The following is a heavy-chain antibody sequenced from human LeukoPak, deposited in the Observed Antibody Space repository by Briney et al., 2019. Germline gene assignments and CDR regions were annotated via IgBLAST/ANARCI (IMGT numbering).Heavy chain of an antibody. CDR2: IYYSGST. CDR1: GGSISSGGYY. D-gene: IGHD6-6*01. CDR3: ARVMYSSSSFGKNYYYYMDV. Sequence: SQTLSLTCTVSGGSISSGGYYWSWIRQPPGKGLEWIGYIYYSGSTNYNPSLKSRVTISVDTSKNQFSLKLSSVTAADTAVYYCARVMYSSSSFGKNYYYYMDVWGKGTTVTVSS. J-gene: IGHJ6*03. V-gene: IGHV4-61*08.